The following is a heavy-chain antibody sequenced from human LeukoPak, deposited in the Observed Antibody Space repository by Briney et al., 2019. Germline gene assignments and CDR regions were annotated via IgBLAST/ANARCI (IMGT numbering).Heavy chain of an antibody. CDR2: IYPGDSDT. J-gene: IGHJ4*02. CDR1: GYSFSNDW. Sequence: GESLKIFCNGSGYSFSNDWIGWVRQMPGKGLEWMVIIYPGDSDTRYSPSFQGQVTISADKSISTAYLQWSSLEAADTAMYYCARRGCNGGSCYGYWGQGTLVTVSS. V-gene: IGHV5-51*01. D-gene: IGHD2-15*01. CDR3: ARRGCNGGSCYGY.